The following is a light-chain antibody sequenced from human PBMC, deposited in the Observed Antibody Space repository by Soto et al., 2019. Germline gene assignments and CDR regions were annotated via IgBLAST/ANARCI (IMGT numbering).Light chain of an antibody. CDR3: LQDHDYPRT. CDR2: AAS. Sequence: AIQMTQSPSSLSASVGDRVIITCRASQAIRNELSWYQQKPGKAPELLIHAASTLQTGVPSRFSGGGSGTDFTLTISGPQPEDFATYYCLQDHDYPRTFGQGSKVEIK. V-gene: IGKV1-6*01. J-gene: IGKJ1*01. CDR1: QAIRNE.